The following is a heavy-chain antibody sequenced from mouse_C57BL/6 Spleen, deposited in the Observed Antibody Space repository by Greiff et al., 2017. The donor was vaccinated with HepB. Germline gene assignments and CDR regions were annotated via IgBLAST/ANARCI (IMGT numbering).Heavy chain of an antibody. CDR3: ARGDYGQYYFDY. Sequence: QVHLLQPGAELVKPGASVPMSCTSSCYTFTCYCLTWFMPIPGHGLEWIGSIYPGCGSTYYNEKFKSKATLTVDTSSSTAYMQLSSLTSEDSAVYYCARGDYGQYYFDYWGQGTTLTVSS. D-gene: IGHD1-1*01. V-gene: IGHV1-55*01. CDR2: IYPGCGST. CDR1: CYTFTCYC. J-gene: IGHJ2*01.